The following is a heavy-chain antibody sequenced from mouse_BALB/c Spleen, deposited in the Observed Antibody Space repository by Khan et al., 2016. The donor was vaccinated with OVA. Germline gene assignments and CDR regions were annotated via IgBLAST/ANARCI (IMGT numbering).Heavy chain of an antibody. CDR1: GFTFTNSY. CDR3: ARMNS. CDR2: IDPEHGNT. V-gene: IGHV14-3*02. Sequence: VQLQQSGAELVKPGASVKMSCTASGFTFTNSYMHWVKQRPEQGLEWIGRIDPEHGNTKYDPKFQGKATITADTSSNTAYLQLSSLASEDTAVYYYARMNSWGQGTTLTVSS. J-gene: IGHJ2*01.